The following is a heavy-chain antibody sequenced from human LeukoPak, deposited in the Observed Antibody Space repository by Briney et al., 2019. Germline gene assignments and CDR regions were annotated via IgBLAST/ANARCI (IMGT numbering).Heavy chain of an antibody. V-gene: IGHV4-34*01. Sequence: SETLSLTCAVYGGSFSGYYWSWIRQPPGKGLEWIGEINHSGSTNYNPSLKSRVTISVDTSKNQFSLKLSSVTAADTAVYYCARAVAGNRRYYYMDAWGKGTTVTVSS. D-gene: IGHD6-19*01. CDR3: ARAVAGNRRYYYMDA. CDR1: GGSFSGYY. CDR2: INHSGST. J-gene: IGHJ6*03.